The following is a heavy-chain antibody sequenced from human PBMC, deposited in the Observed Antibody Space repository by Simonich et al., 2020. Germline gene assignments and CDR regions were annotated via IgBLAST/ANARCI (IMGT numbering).Heavy chain of an antibody. D-gene: IGHD1-26*01. CDR1: GFTFSSYA. Sequence: QVQLVESGGGVVQPGRSLRLSCAASGFTFSSYAMHWVRQAPGKGHELVAGISYDESNKYYADSVKGRFTISRDNSKNTLYLQMNSLRAEDTAVYYCARDHLDSGSYYFDYWGQGTLVTVSS. CDR2: ISYDESNK. CDR3: ARDHLDSGSYYFDY. V-gene: IGHV3-30*07. J-gene: IGHJ4*02.